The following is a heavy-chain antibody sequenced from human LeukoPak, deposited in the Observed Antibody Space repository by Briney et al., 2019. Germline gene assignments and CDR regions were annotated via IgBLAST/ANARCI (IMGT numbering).Heavy chain of an antibody. Sequence: ASVKVSCKASGYTFTSYYMHWVRQAPGQGLEWMGIINPSGGSTNYAQKFQGRVTITADESTSTAYMELSSLRSEDTAVYYCARTNSSSWFRSDYWGQGTLVTVSS. CDR1: GYTFTSYY. D-gene: IGHD6-13*01. V-gene: IGHV1-46*01. J-gene: IGHJ4*02. CDR2: INPSGGST. CDR3: ARTNSSSWFRSDY.